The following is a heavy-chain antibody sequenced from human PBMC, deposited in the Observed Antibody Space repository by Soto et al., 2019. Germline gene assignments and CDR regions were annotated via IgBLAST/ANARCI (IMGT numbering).Heavy chain of an antibody. CDR1: GYTFSDYA. V-gene: IGHV1-18*01. CDR2: ISASTRNT. D-gene: IGHD2-15*01. Sequence: QVQLVQSGGEVKKPGASVKVSCQASGYTFSDYAISWVRQAPGQGLEWMGWISASTRNTDQAQNCQGGVIMTLDTSTNTAYMELRSLRSDDTAVYYCVRCYCSVGSCYACWHFDLWGRGTLVTVSS. CDR3: VRCYCSVGSCYACWHFDL. J-gene: IGHJ2*01.